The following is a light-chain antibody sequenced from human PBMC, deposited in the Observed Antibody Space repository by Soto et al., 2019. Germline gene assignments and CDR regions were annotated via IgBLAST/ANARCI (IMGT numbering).Light chain of an antibody. CDR3: CSYAGSSNPYV. J-gene: IGLJ1*01. CDR1: SSDVGSYNL. CDR2: EVS. V-gene: IGLV2-23*02. Sequence: QSVLTQPASVSGSPGQSITISCTGTSSDVGSYNLVSWYQQHPGQAPKLMIYEVSKRPSGVSNRFSGSKSGNTASLTISGLQAEDEADYYCCSYAGSSNPYVFGTGTKVTVL.